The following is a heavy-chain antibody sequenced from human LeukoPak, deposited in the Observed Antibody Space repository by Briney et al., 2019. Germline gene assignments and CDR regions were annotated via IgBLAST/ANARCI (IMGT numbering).Heavy chain of an antibody. V-gene: IGHV4-59*01. D-gene: IGHD3-10*01. Sequence: SETLSLTCTVSGGSISSYYWSWIRQPPGKGLEWIGYIYYSGSTNYNPSLKSRVTISVDTSKNQFSLKLSSVTAADTAVYYCARGRDYGSGRGGMDVWGQGTTVTVSS. J-gene: IGHJ6*02. CDR2: IYYSGST. CDR3: ARGRDYGSGRGGMDV. CDR1: GGSISSYY.